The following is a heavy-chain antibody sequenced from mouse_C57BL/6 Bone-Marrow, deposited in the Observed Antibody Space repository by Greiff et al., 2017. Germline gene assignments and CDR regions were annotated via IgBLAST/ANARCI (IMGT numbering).Heavy chain of an antibody. Sequence: EVKVVESGGDLVKPGGSLKLSCAASGFTFSSYGMSWVRQTPDKRLEWVATISSGGSYTYYPDSVKGRFTISRANAKNTLYLQMSSLKSEDTAMYYCARRGYLLDYWGQGTTLTVSS. CDR3: ARRGYLLDY. J-gene: IGHJ2*01. CDR2: ISSGGSYT. CDR1: GFTFSSYG. D-gene: IGHD5-1*01. V-gene: IGHV5-6*02.